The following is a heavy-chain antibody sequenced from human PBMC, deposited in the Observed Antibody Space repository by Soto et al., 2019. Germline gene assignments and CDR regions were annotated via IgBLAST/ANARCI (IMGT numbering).Heavy chain of an antibody. J-gene: IGHJ4*02. Sequence: GGSLRLSCAASGFPFSIYFMAWVRQAPGKGLEWVSSISTDGDETHYTDSVKGRFTISRDNSKNTLYMQLNGLRAEDTAIYYCASYLQQNPFDYWGQGSLVTVSS. CDR2: ISTDGDET. V-gene: IGHV3-23*01. CDR3: ASYLQQNPFDY. D-gene: IGHD1-26*01. CDR1: GFPFSIYF.